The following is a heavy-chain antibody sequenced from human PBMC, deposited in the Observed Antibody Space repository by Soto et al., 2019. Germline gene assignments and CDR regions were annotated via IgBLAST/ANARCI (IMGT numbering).Heavy chain of an antibody. Sequence: QVQLVQSGAEVKKPGASVKVSCKASGYTFTGYYMHWVRQAPGQGLEWMGWINPNSGGTNYEQKFQGWVTMTRDTSISTAYMELSRLRSDDTAVYYCARGGATSFGVVHYYYYGMDVWGQGTTVTVSS. J-gene: IGHJ6*02. D-gene: IGHD3-3*01. CDR1: GYTFTGYY. CDR3: ARGGATSFGVVHYYYYGMDV. CDR2: INPNSGGT. V-gene: IGHV1-2*04.